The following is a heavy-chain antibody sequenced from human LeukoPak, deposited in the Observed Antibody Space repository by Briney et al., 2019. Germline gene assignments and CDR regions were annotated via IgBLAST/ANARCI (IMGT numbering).Heavy chain of an antibody. CDR3: AREYYDILTGYYQFDY. D-gene: IGHD3-9*01. CDR2: INPSGGST. CDR1: GYTFTSYY. V-gene: IGHV1-46*01. J-gene: IGHJ4*02. Sequence: ASVKVSCKASGYTFTSYYMHWVRQAPGQGLEWMGIINPSGGSTSYAQKFQGRVTMTRDMSTSTVYMELSSLRSEDTAVYYCAREYYDILTGYYQFDYWGQGTLVTVSS.